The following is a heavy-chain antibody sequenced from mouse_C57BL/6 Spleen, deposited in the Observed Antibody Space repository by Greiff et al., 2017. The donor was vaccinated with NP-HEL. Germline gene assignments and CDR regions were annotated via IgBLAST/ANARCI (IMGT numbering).Heavy chain of an antibody. CDR2: ILPGSGST. Sequence: QVQLQQSGAELMKPGASVKLSCKATGYTFTGYWIEWVKQRPGHGLEWIGEILPGSGSTNYNEKFKGKATFTADTSSNTAYMQLSSLTTEDSATYYCAVTVVATDYWGQGTTLTVSS. CDR1: GYTFTGYW. J-gene: IGHJ2*01. D-gene: IGHD1-1*01. CDR3: AVTVVATDY. V-gene: IGHV1-9*01.